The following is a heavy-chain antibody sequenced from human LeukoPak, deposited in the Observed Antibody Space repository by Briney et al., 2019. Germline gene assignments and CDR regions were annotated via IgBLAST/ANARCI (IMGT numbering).Heavy chain of an antibody. CDR2: IYPGDSDT. D-gene: IGHD2-15*01. V-gene: IGHV5-51*01. CDR3: ARRYCGGGSCYYSFDY. CDR1: GYRFTTNW. J-gene: IGHJ4*02. Sequence: GESLKISCQGSGYRFTTNWIGWVRQLPGKGLEWMGIIYPGDSDTRYSPSFQGQVTISVDKSISTAYLQWSSLKASDTAMYYCARRYCGGGSCYYSFDYWGQGTLVTVSS.